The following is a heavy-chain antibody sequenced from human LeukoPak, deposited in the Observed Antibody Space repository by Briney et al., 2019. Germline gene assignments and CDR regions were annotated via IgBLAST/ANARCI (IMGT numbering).Heavy chain of an antibody. D-gene: IGHD4-17*01. J-gene: IGHJ4*02. CDR1: GFTFSNAW. CDR3: TTGLDYGDFKYFDY. V-gene: IGHV3-15*01. Sequence: GGSLRLSCAASGFTFSNAWMSWVRQAPGKGLEWVGRIKSKTDGGTTDYAAPVKGRFTISRDDSKNTLYLQMNSLKTEDTAVYYCTTGLDYGDFKYFDYWGQGTLVTVSS. CDR2: IKSKTDGGTT.